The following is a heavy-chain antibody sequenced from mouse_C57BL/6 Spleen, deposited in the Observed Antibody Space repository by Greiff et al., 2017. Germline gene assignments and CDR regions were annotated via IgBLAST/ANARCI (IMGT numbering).Heavy chain of an antibody. Sequence: VQLQQSGAELVKPGASVKISCKASGYAFSSYWLNWVKQRPGKGLEWIGQIYPGDGDTNYNGKFKGKATLTADKSSSTAYMQLSSLTSEDSAVYFCARYYYGSSYAMDYWGQGTSVTVSS. CDR2: IYPGDGDT. CDR1: GYAFSSYW. J-gene: IGHJ4*01. CDR3: ARYYYGSSYAMDY. D-gene: IGHD1-1*01. V-gene: IGHV1-80*01.